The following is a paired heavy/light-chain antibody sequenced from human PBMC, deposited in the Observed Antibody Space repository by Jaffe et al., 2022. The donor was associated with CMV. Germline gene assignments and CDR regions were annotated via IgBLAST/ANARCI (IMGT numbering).Light chain of an antibody. CDR2: ATS. Sequence: DIQMTQSPSSLSASVGDRVTITCRASQSVSSYLNWYQQRPGIAPNLLIYATSSLQSGVPSRFSGSGSGTDFTLTISSLQPEDFATYYCQQSYSTPYTFGQGTKLEIK. CDR1: QSVSSY. J-gene: IGKJ2*01. V-gene: IGKV1-39*01. CDR3: QQSYSTPYT.
Heavy chain of an antibody. CDR1: GFTLSDYY. CDR2: VSSMSSYT. CDR3: VRVRGGSGLPRNYFDY. V-gene: IGHV3-11*06. D-gene: IGHD3-10*01. J-gene: IGHJ4*02. Sequence: QVQLVESGGGLVKPGGSLRLSCAASGFTLSDYYMSWIRQVPGKGLEWVSYVSSMSSYTDYADSVKGRFSIFRDNAKNSLYLQMNSLRVEDTAVYYCVRVRGGSGLPRNYFDYWGQGTLVTVSS.